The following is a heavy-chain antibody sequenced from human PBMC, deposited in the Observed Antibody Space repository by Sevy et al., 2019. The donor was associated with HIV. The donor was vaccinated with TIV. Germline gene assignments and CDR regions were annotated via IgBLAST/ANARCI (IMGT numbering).Heavy chain of an antibody. CDR3: ARRGLGNWFDP. CDR2: IYYSGST. V-gene: IGHV4-59*01. D-gene: IGHD6-19*01. CDR1: GGSISSYY. Sequence: SQTLSLTCTVSGGSISSYYWSWIRQPPGKGLEWIGYIYYSGSTNYNPSLKSRVTISVDTSKNQFSLKLSSVTAADTAVYYCARRGLGNWFDPWGQGTLVTVSS. J-gene: IGHJ5*02.